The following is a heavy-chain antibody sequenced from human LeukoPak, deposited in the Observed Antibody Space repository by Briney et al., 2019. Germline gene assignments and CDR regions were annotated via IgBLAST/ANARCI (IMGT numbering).Heavy chain of an antibody. D-gene: IGHD3-10*02. V-gene: IGHV3-48*03. Sequence: GGSLRLSCAASGFTFSTYGMHWVRQAPGKGLEWVSYISKSDSTIYYADSVKGRFTISRDNAKNSLYLQMNSLRAEDTAVYYCAELGITMIGGVWGKGTTVTISS. CDR1: GFTFSTYG. CDR3: AELGITMIGGV. CDR2: ISKSDSTI. J-gene: IGHJ6*04.